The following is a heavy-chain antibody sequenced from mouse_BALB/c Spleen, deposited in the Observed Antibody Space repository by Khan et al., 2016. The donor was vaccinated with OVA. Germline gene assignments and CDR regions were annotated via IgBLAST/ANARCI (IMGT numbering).Heavy chain of an antibody. Sequence: VQLQQSGAELVKPGASVELSCTASGFNIKDTYLHWVKQRPEQGLEWIGRIAPANGNTKYDPKFQGQATITADTSSNTSYLQLNSLTSEDPAVYYGAHASYGPRDFEDWGEGTTVTVSS. J-gene: IGHJ1*01. V-gene: IGHV14-3*02. CDR1: GFNIKDTY. CDR2: IAPANGNT. CDR3: AHASYGPRDFED. D-gene: IGHD6-1*01.